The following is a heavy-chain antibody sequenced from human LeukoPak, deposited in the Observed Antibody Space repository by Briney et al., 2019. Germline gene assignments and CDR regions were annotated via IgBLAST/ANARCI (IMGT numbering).Heavy chain of an antibody. V-gene: IGHV3-21*01. CDR3: ARVPTTVTTDNWFDP. Sequence: GGSLRLSCAASGFTFSSYSMNWVRQAPGKGLEWVSSISSSSSYIYYADSVKGRFTISRDNAKNSLYPQMNSLRAEDTAVYYCARVPTTVTTDNWFDPWGQGTLVTVSS. J-gene: IGHJ5*02. CDR1: GFTFSSYS. D-gene: IGHD4-17*01. CDR2: ISSSSSYI.